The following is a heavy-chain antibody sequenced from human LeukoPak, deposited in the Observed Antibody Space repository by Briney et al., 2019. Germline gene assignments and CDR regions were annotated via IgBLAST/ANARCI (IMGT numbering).Heavy chain of an antibody. CDR2: VSTYNGNT. D-gene: IGHD1-26*01. CDR3: ARPHSLGGSFYVFDY. Sequence: ASVRVSCKTSGYTFTTFNIAWVRQAPGQGLEWVGWVSTYNGNTGYAQRVQGRVAMTTDTSTNTAYMDLRSLRPDDTAVYYCARPHSLGGSFYVFDYWGQGTLITVSS. CDR1: GYTFTTFN. V-gene: IGHV1-18*01. J-gene: IGHJ4*02.